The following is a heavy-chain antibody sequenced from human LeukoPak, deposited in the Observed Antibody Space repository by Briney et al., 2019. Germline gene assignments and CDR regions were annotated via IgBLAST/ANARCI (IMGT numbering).Heavy chain of an antibody. J-gene: IGHJ3*01. V-gene: IGHV3-15*07. CDR3: TTSHRGV. CDR1: GFTFSSYW. Sequence: PGGSLRLSCAASGFTFSSYWMNWARQAPGKGLEWVGRIKSKTDGGTTDHAEPVKGRFTISRDDSRNMLYLQMNSLKTEDTAVYYCTTSHRGVWGQGTMVTVSS. CDR2: IKSKTDGGTT.